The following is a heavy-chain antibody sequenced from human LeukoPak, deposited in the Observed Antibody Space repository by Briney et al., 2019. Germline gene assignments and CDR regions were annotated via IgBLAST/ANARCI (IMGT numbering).Heavy chain of an antibody. CDR1: GYTFISYG. D-gene: IGHD3-22*01. CDR3: ARVRNYYDSSGPSGY. J-gene: IGHJ4*02. V-gene: IGHV1-18*01. Sequence: ASVKVSCKASGYTFISYGISWVRQAPGQGLEWMGWISAYNDNTDYAQKLQGRVTMTTDTSTSTAYMELSSLRSEDTAVYYCARVRNYYDSSGPSGYWGQGTLVTVSS. CDR2: ISAYNDNT.